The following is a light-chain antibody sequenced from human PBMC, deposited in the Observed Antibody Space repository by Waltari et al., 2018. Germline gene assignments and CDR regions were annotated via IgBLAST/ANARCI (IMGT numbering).Light chain of an antibody. CDR3: QSYDSSLRGVV. CDR2: GTR. J-gene: IGLJ2*01. V-gene: IGLV1-40*01. CDR1: SSNIGAGFG. Sequence: QSVLTQPPSVSGAPGQRVTISCTGSSSNIGAGFGVHWYQQLPRIAPKRSIFGTRIRLSRPHDHFSGSNSGTSAPLAITGVQAEDEADYYCQSYDSSLRGVVFGGGTKLTVL.